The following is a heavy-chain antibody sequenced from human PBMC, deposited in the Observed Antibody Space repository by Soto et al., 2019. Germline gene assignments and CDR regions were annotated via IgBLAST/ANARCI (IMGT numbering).Heavy chain of an antibody. V-gene: IGHV1-2*04. Sequence: SSKGSGITSTGNKTNEVLKVTTKGLEWMGWINPNSGGTNYAQKFQGWVTMTRDTSISTAYMELSRLRSDDTAVYYCARAAGRRVYYYGMDVWGQVTTVTVSS. J-gene: IGHJ6*02. CDR2: INPNSGGT. CDR1: GITSTGNK. CDR3: ARAAGRRVYYYGMDV.